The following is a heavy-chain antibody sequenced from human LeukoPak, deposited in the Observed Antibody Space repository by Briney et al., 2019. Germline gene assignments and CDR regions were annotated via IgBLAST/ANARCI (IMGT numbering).Heavy chain of an antibody. Sequence: SETLSLTCTVSGGSISSSSYYWGWIRQPPGKGLEWIGSIYYSGSTYYNPSLKSRVTISVDTSKNQFSLKLSSMNAADTAMYYCARASRGFGLGMDVWGKGTTVTVSS. CDR3: ARASRGFGLGMDV. CDR1: GGSISSSSYY. CDR2: IYYSGST. J-gene: IGHJ6*03. V-gene: IGHV4-39*07. D-gene: IGHD3/OR15-3a*01.